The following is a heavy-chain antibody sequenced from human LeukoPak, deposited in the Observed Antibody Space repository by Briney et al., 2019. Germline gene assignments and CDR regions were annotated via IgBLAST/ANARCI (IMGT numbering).Heavy chain of an antibody. J-gene: IGHJ3*02. CDR2: INPNSGGT. V-gene: IGHV1-2*02. CDR1: GGTFSSYA. Sequence: ASVKVSCKASGGTFSSYAISWVRQAPGQGLEWMGWINPNSGGTNYAQKFQGRVTMTRDTSISTAYMELSRLRSDDTAVYYCAREGTYAFDIWGQGTMVTVSS. CDR3: AREGTYAFDI.